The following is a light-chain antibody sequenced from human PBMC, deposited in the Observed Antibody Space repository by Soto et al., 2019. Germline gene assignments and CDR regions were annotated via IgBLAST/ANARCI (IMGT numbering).Light chain of an antibody. V-gene: IGKV3-20*01. J-gene: IGKJ3*01. Sequence: EIVLTESPGTLSLSPGVRATLSCRASQSVTNNYFAWYQQKPDQAPRLLIYRASSRATGIPDRLSSGGSVTYFTLTISRLEPEDFAVYYCQQYATSPLMTFDPGTTVDIQ. CDR1: QSVTNNY. CDR2: RAS. CDR3: QQYATSPLMT.